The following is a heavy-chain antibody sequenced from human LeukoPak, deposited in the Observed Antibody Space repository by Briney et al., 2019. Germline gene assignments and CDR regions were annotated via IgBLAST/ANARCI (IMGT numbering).Heavy chain of an antibody. CDR3: ATLYDSAGYYRTPSDS. V-gene: IGHV3-30-3*01. Sequence: GGSLRLSCTASAFTFSSSAFHWVHQAPGKGLEWVAVISFDGNNKHYADSVKGRFTVFRDNSRHTLYLQMNSLGPEDTAMYYCATLYDSAGYYRTPSDSWGQGTLVTVSS. CDR1: AFTFSSSA. J-gene: IGHJ4*02. CDR2: ISFDGNNK. D-gene: IGHD3-22*01.